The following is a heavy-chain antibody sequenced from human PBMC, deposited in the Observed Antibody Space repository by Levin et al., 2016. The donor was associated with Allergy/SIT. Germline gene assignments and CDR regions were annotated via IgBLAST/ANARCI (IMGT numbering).Heavy chain of an antibody. CDR2: INANSGGT. V-gene: IGHV1-2*06. Sequence: ASVKVSCKVSGYTLTELSMHWVRQAPGKGLEWMGRINANSGGTKSSQKFQGRVTMTRDTSISTAYMELNRLRSDDTAVYYCARVFGAAVGGASGYYYYSMDVWGQGTTVTVSS. CDR3: ARVFGAAVGGASGYYYYSMDV. D-gene: IGHD6-19*01. J-gene: IGHJ6*02. CDR1: GYTLTELS.